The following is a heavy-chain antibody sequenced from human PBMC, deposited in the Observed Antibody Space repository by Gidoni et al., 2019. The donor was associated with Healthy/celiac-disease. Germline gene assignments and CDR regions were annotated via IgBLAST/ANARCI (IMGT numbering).Heavy chain of an antibody. CDR3: APFFGVGGGFDY. V-gene: IGHV2-5*02. D-gene: IGHD3-3*01. CDR2: IYWDDDK. CDR1: GFSLSTSGVG. Sequence: QITFKESGPTLVKPTQTLPLTCTFSGFSLSTSGVGVGWIRQPPGKALEWLALIYWDDDKRYSPSLKSRLTITKDTSKNQVVLTMTNMDPVDTATYYCAPFFGVGGGFDYWGQGTLVTVSS. J-gene: IGHJ4*02.